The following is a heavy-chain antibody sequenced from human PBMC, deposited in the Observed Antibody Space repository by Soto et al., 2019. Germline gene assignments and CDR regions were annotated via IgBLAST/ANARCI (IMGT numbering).Heavy chain of an antibody. Sequence: LSLTCAVYGGSFSGYYWSWIRQPPGKGLEWIGEINHSGSTNYNPSLKSRVTISVDTSKNQFSLKLSSVTAADTAVYYCARGGYYYDSSGYYTNPHYYYGMDVWDQGTTVTVSS. CDR1: GGSFSGYY. CDR3: ARGGYYYDSSGYYTNPHYYYGMDV. V-gene: IGHV4-34*01. CDR2: INHSGST. D-gene: IGHD3-22*01. J-gene: IGHJ6*02.